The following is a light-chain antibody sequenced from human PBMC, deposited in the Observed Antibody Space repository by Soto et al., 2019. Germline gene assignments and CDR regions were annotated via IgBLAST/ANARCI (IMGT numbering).Light chain of an antibody. CDR1: SSDIGGYNY. J-gene: IGLJ1*01. CDR3: SSYTSTSTLYV. Sequence: QSALTQPASVSGSPGQSITISCTGTSSDIGGYNYVSWYQQLPGKVPKLIIYDVSNRPSGVSDRFSGSKSGTAASLTISGLQAEDEADYYCSSYTSTSTLYVFGTGTKVTVL. V-gene: IGLV2-14*03. CDR2: DVS.